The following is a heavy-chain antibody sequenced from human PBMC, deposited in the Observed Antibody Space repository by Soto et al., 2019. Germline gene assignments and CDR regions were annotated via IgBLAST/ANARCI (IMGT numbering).Heavy chain of an antibody. V-gene: IGHV3-21*01. CDR1: GFTFSTYS. D-gene: IGHD5-18*01. CDR3: ARLAYSYVEDNYFDY. CDR2: ISSSSNNI. Sequence: GGSLRLSCAASGFTFSTYSMNWVRQAPGKGLEWVSSISSSSNNIYYADSVKGRFTISRDNAKNSLYLRVNSLRAEDTAVYYCARLAYSYVEDNYFDYWGRGTLVTVSS. J-gene: IGHJ4*02.